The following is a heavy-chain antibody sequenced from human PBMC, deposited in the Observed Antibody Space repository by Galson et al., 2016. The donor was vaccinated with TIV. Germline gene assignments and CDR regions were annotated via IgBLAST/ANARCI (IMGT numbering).Heavy chain of an antibody. J-gene: IGHJ3*01. CDR1: RFTFRTYA. D-gene: IGHD3-9*01. CDR3: AKEETGDAFDV. V-gene: IGHV3-23*01. CDR2: ISASGDYT. Sequence: SLRLSCAASRFTFRTYAMTWVRQAPGKGLEWVSGISASGDYTYYAVSVKGRFTISRDNSNNTLYLQMNSLRVEDTALYYCAKEETGDAFDVWGQGTMVTVS.